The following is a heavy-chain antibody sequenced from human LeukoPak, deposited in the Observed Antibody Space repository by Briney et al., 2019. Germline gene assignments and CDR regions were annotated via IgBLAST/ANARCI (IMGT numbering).Heavy chain of an antibody. V-gene: IGHV3-11*04. CDR3: AREGGITLVRGVKGGDYYYYYMDV. CDR2: ISGSGGST. D-gene: IGHD3-10*01. CDR1: GFTFSDYY. Sequence: PGGSLRLSCAASGFTFSDYYMSWIRQAPGKGLEWVSAISGSGGSTYYADSVKGRFTISRDNAKNSLYLQMNSLRAEDTAVYYCAREGGITLVRGVKGGDYYYYYMDVWGKGTTVTVSS. J-gene: IGHJ6*03.